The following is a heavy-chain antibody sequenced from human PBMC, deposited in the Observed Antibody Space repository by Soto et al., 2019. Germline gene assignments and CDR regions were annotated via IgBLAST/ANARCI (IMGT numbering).Heavy chain of an antibody. CDR2: IIPIFGTA. Sequence: QVQLVQSGAEVKKPGSSVKVSCKASGGTFSSYAISWVRQAPGQGLEWMGGIIPIFGTANYAQKFQGRVTITADESTSTAYMELSSLRSEDTAVYDCARDQCGGDCYSIYYYYGMDVWGQGTTVTVSS. D-gene: IGHD2-21*02. V-gene: IGHV1-69*01. J-gene: IGHJ6*02. CDR1: GGTFSSYA. CDR3: ARDQCGGDCYSIYYYYGMDV.